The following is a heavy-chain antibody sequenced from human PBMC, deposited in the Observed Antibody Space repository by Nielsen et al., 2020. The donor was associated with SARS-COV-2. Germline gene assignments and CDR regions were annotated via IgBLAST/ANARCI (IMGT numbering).Heavy chain of an antibody. CDR1: EFTFSNYG. CDR3: VRVRDDGYYYDTGPFDY. V-gene: IGHV3-74*01. J-gene: IGHJ4*02. CDR2: INSDGSRT. D-gene: IGHD3-22*01. Sequence: GQSLKISCAASEFTFSNYGMNWVRQAPVKWLAWVAHINSDGSRTTSADSLKGRFTISRDNTENTLYLQMNSLRVDDTAVYYCVRVRDDGYYYDTGPFDYWGQGTLVTVSS.